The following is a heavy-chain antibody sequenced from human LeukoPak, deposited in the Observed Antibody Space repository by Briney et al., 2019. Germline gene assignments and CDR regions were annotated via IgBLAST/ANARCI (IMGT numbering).Heavy chain of an antibody. Sequence: PGGSLRLSCAASGFTFSSYAMSWVRQAPGKGLEWVSAISGSGFTYYADSVKGRFTISRDNSKNTLYLQMNSLRAEDTAVYYCARGLYSSPPWGQGTLVTVSS. CDR3: ARGLYSSPP. V-gene: IGHV3-23*01. CDR1: GFTFSSYA. J-gene: IGHJ4*02. D-gene: IGHD6-13*01. CDR2: ISGSGFT.